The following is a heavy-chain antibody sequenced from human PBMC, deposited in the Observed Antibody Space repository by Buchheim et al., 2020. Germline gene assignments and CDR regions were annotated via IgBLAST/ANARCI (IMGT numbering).Heavy chain of an antibody. D-gene: IGHD5-24*01. CDR2: FSGSGGTT. CDR3: AKARESSYYYYGMDV. Sequence: EVQLVESGGGLVQPGGSLRLSCAASGFTFSSYWMSWVRQAPGEGLEWVSVFSGSGGTTYYADSVRGRFTISRDTSKNKLYLQMNSLRAEDTAVYYCAKARESSYYYYGMDVWGQGTT. V-gene: IGHV3-23*04. J-gene: IGHJ6*02. CDR1: GFTFSSYW.